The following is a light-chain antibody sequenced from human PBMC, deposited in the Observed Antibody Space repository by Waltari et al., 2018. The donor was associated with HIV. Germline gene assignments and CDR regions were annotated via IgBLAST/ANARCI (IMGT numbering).Light chain of an antibody. J-gene: IGKJ3*01. CDR1: QSVSSAC. CDR3: QQYGSSPFT. V-gene: IGKV3-20*01. Sequence: EIVLTQSPGTLSLSPGDRATLSCRASQSVSSACLAWYQQKPGQAPTLLLDGASNRATGIPDRFSGSGSGTDVTLTISRLEPEDFAVYYCQQYGSSPFTCGPGTKLDIK. CDR2: GAS.